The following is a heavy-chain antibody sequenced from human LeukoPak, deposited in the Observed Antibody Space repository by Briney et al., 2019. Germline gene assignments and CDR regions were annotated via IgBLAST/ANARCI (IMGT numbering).Heavy chain of an antibody. CDR3: ARVEGGKMSYYYGSGAKGAFDI. D-gene: IGHD3-10*01. CDR2: IYYSGST. Sequence: SETLSLTCTVSGGSISSYYWSWIRQPPGKGLEWIGYIYYSGSTNYNPSLKSRVTILVDTSKNQFSLKLSSVTAADTAVYYCARVEGGKMSYYYGSGAKGAFDIWGQGTMVTVSS. V-gene: IGHV4-59*01. J-gene: IGHJ3*02. CDR1: GGSISSYY.